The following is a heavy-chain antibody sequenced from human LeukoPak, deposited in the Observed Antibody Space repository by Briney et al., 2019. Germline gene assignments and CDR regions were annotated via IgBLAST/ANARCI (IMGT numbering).Heavy chain of an antibody. D-gene: IGHD3-22*01. Sequence: SQTLSLTCTVSGGSISNGSYYWSWIRQPAGNGLEWIGRIYTSGSTNYNPSLTSRVTISVDPSKNQFSLKLSSVTAADTAVYYCARDLGWTSSPYYDSSGYRRSGFDYWDQGTLVTVSS. CDR3: ARDLGWTSSPYYDSSGYRRSGFDY. CDR2: IYTSGST. CDR1: GGSISNGSYY. V-gene: IGHV4-61*02. J-gene: IGHJ4*02.